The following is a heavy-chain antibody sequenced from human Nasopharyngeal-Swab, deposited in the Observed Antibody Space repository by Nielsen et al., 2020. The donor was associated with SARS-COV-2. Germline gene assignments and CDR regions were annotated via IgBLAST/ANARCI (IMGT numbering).Heavy chain of an antibody. CDR3: ARDVGKPDMCCPRRDYGMDV. Sequence: ASVKVSCKASGYTFTSHYMHWVRQAPGQGLEWMGIINPSAGSTGYAQKFQGRVTMTRDTSTSTVYMELSSLRSEDTAVYYRARDVGKPDMCCPRRDYGMDVWGQGTTVTVSS. CDR1: GYTFTSHY. D-gene: IGHD1-26*01. CDR2: INPSAGST. V-gene: IGHV1-46*01. J-gene: IGHJ6*02.